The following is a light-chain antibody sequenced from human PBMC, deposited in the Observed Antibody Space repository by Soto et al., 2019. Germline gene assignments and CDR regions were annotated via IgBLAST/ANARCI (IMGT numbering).Light chain of an antibody. CDR2: KAS. J-gene: IGKJ2*01. V-gene: IGKV1-5*03. Sequence: IQMTQSPSTLSASVGDRVTITCRASQSISIWLAWYQQKPGKAPNLLIYKASTLESGVPSRFSGSGSGTEFTLTISSLQPDDFATYYCQQYNSYLGTFGQGTKVDIK. CDR3: QQYNSYLGT. CDR1: QSISIW.